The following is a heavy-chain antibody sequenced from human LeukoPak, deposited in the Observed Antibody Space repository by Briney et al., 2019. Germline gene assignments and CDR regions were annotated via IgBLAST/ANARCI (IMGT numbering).Heavy chain of an antibody. CDR1: GGSMSNYH. D-gene: IGHD3-3*02. V-gene: IGHV4-59*08. Sequence: SETLSLTCSVSGGSMSNYHGSWIRQPPGKGLEWIAYIYYTGSTYYNPSLKSRVTMSVDASKNPFSLTLSSVTAADTAVYYCARHISGAATLDWGQGTLVTVSS. CDR2: IYYTGST. J-gene: IGHJ4*02. CDR3: ARHISGAATLD.